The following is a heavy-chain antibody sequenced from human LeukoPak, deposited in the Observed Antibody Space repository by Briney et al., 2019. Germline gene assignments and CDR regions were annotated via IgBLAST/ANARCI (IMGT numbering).Heavy chain of an antibody. V-gene: IGHV1-46*01. D-gene: IGHD5-18*01. CDR2: INPSGGRT. Sequence: ASVKDSCKAPGYTFSKYYRYGVRQALGQGGEWMGMINPSGGRTSYAQKCQGRGTMTRDTSTSPVYMQLTSLRSEDTAVYYCAREASTAMAPFDSWGQGTLVTVSS. J-gene: IGHJ4*02. CDR3: AREASTAMAPFDS. CDR1: GYTFSKYY.